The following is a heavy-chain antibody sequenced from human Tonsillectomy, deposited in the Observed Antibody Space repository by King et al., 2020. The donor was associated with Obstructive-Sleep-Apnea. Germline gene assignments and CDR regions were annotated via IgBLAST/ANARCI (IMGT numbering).Heavy chain of an antibody. CDR2: IYYSGST. D-gene: IGHD5-18*01. V-gene: IGHV4-59*01. Sequence: VQLQESGPGLVKPSETLSLTCTVSGDSISTYYWSWIRQPPGKGLEWIGYIYYSGSTSYKPSLKSRVTISVDTSKNQFSLKLRSVTAADTAVYYCARDLGYSYGIDYWGQGTLVTVSS. J-gene: IGHJ4*02. CDR1: GDSISTYY. CDR3: ARDLGYSYGIDY.